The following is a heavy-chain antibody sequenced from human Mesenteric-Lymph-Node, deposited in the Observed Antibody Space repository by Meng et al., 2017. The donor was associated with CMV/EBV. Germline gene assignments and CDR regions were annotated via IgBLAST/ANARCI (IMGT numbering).Heavy chain of an antibody. CDR1: GFTFSSYA. D-gene: IGHD1-26*01. CDR3: VKSGARSGSFPGYWAYFDF. J-gene: IGHJ4*02. V-gene: IGHV3-48*01. Sequence: GGSLRLSCAASGFTFSSYAMSWVRQAPGKGLEWVSYISSSGSTIYYADSVKGRFTISRDNSKNTLFLQMSSLRADDTAIYYCVKSGARSGSFPGYWAYFDFWGLGTMVTVSS. CDR2: ISSSGSTI.